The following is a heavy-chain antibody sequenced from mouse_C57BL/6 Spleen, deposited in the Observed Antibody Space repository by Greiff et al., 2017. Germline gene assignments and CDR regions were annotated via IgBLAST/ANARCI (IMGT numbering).Heavy chain of an antibody. D-gene: IGHD1-1*01. CDR1: GYTFTDYE. CDR3: TRSSTVVAGNYYAMDY. J-gene: IGHJ4*01. CDR2: IDPETGGT. Sequence: VQRVESGAELVRPGASVTLSCKASGYTFTDYEMHWVKQTPVHGLEWIGAIDPETGGTAYNQKFKGKAILTADKSYSTAYMELRSLTSEDSAVYYCTRSSTVVAGNYYAMDYWGQGTSVTVSS. V-gene: IGHV1-15*01.